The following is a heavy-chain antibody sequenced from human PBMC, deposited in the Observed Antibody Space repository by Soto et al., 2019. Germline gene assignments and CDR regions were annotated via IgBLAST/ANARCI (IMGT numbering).Heavy chain of an antibody. D-gene: IGHD1-26*01. Sequence: QVQLVESGGGVVQPGRSLRLSCAASGFTFSHYAMHWVRQAPGKGLEWVSLMSYDGSNEYYADSVKGRFNISRDNSKNTMYMQMTSQRAEDTSVYYCEKDGSNNFDYWGQGTLVTVSS. CDR2: MSYDGSNE. V-gene: IGHV3-30*18. J-gene: IGHJ4*02. CDR1: GFTFSHYA. CDR3: EKDGSNNFDY.